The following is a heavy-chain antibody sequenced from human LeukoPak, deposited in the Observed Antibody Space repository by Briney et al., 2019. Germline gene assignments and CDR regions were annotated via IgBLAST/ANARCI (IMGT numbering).Heavy chain of an antibody. V-gene: IGHV3-23*01. Sequence: PGGSLRLSCAASGFTFSSYAMSWVRQAPGKGLECVSGISGSGDNTYYADSVKGRFTISRDNSKNTLYVQVNSLGTEDTAAYYCAKGVHIVGTMGPSDYWGQGTLVTVSS. J-gene: IGHJ4*02. CDR3: AKGVHIVGTMGPSDY. D-gene: IGHD2-21*01. CDR1: GFTFSSYA. CDR2: ISGSGDNT.